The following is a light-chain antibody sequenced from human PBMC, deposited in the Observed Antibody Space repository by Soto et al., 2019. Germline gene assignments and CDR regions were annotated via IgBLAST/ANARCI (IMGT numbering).Light chain of an antibody. Sequence: QSALTQPPSASGSPGQSVTISCTGTSSDVGGGYNYVSWYQHHPGKVPKLMIYEVSKRPSGVPDRFYGSKSGNTASLTVSGLQAEDEADYFCSSDAGNNNLIFGGGTKLTVL. J-gene: IGLJ2*01. CDR1: SSDVGGGYNY. CDR2: EVS. V-gene: IGLV2-8*01. CDR3: SSDAGNNNLI.